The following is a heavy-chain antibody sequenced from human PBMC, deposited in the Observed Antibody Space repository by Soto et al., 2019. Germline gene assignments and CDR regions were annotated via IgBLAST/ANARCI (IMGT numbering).Heavy chain of an antibody. Sequence: SETLSLTCTVSGGSISSYYLSWIRQPPGKGLEWIGCIYYSGSTNYNPSLKSRVTISVDTSKNQFSLNLRSVTAADTAVYYCARGRWLQLIYFDYWGQGMLVTVSS. V-gene: IGHV4-59*01. D-gene: IGHD5-12*01. CDR1: GGSISSYY. CDR3: ARGRWLQLIYFDY. J-gene: IGHJ4*02. CDR2: IYYSGST.